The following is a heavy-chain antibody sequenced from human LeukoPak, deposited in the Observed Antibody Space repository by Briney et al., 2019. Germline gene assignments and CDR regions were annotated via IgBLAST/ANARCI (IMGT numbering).Heavy chain of an antibody. CDR3: AKDLLEEEHYFDY. CDR2: ISGSGGST. CDR1: GFTFSSYA. D-gene: IGHD1-1*01. J-gene: IGHJ4*02. Sequence: PGGSLRLSCAASGFTFSSYAMSWVRQAPGKGLEWVSAISGSGGSTYYADSVKGRFTISRDNSKNTLYLQMYSLRAEDTAVYYCAKDLLEEEHYFDYWGQGTLVTVSS. V-gene: IGHV3-23*01.